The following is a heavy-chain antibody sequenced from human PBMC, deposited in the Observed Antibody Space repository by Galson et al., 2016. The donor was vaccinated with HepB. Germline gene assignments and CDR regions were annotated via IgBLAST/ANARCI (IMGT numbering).Heavy chain of an antibody. Sequence: SETLSLTCTVSGGSFNTGSNYWGWIRQPPGKGLEWIGSFSHSGNTYYNPSLKSRVTILVDRSKNQFSLKLNSVTAADTAVYRRARGLVGSTTGFDSWGQGTLVAVSS. J-gene: IGHJ4*02. D-gene: IGHD1-26*01. CDR2: FSHSGNT. V-gene: IGHV4-39*07. CDR3: ARGLVGSTTGFDS. CDR1: GGSFNTGSNY.